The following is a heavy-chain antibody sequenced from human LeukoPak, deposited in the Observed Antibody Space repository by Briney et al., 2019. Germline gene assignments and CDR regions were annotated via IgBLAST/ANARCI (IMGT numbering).Heavy chain of an antibody. V-gene: IGHV3-30*14. CDR1: GFTFSSYA. J-gene: IGHJ4*02. CDR2: ISYDGSNK. D-gene: IGHD3-22*01. CDR3: ARETSGYAYFDY. Sequence: PGGSLRLSRAAPGFTFSSYAMHWVRQAPGKGLEWVAVISYDGSNKYYADSVKGRFIISRDNSKNTLYVQMNSLTAEDTAVYYCARETSGYAYFDYWGQGTLVTVSS.